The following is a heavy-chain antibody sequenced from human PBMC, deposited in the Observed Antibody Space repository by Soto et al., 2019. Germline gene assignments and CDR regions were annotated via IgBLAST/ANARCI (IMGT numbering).Heavy chain of an antibody. V-gene: IGHV1-69*13. J-gene: IGHJ5*02. D-gene: IGHD2-21*02. CDR2: IIPIFDPT. CDR1: GCTFSNSG. CDR3: ARAPIIVLVTLHEKHFDP. Sequence: VNVSCQASGCTFSNSGISLVLQAPGQALEGMGGIIPIFDPTNYAQKLQGRITIIAHESKNTLYKALSNLRSADKGVYYCARAPIIVLVTLHEKHFDPWGQGTLVTVSS.